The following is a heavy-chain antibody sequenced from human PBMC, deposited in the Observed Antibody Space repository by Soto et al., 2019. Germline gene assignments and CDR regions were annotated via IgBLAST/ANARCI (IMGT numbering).Heavy chain of an antibody. Sequence: PSETLSLTCAVSGVSIINNYWTWIRQPAGKGLEWLGRVYSSGRTTYNPSLKSRLTMSVDTSKNQFSLTLSSVTAADTAVYYCARREDTFDFWGQGRLVTVSS. CDR2: VYSSGRT. J-gene: IGHJ4*02. V-gene: IGHV4-4*07. CDR3: ARREDTFDF. CDR1: GVSIINNY.